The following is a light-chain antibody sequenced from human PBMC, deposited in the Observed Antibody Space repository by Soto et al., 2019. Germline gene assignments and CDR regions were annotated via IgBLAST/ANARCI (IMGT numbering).Light chain of an antibody. Sequence: QSVLTQPASVSGSPGQSVTISCTGTSSDVGGYNYVSWYQHHPGRVPKLMIFEVSNRPSGVSNRFSGSKSANTASLTISGLQTEDEDIYYCSSYTSSSTLEFGGGTKLTVL. V-gene: IGLV2-14*01. J-gene: IGLJ3*02. CDR2: EVS. CDR1: SSDVGGYNY. CDR3: SSYTSSSTLE.